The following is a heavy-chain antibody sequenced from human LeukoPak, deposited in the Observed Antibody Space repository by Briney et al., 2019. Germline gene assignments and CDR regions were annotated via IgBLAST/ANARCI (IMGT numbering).Heavy chain of an antibody. J-gene: IGHJ6*03. Sequence: GGSLRLSCAASGFTFSSYGMHWVRQAPGKGLEWVAVISYDGSNKYYADSVKGRFTISRDNSKNTLYLQMNSLRAEDTAVYYCARETMAYYYMDVWGKGTTVTISS. CDR2: ISYDGSNK. D-gene: IGHD5-24*01. V-gene: IGHV3-30*03. CDR3: ARETMAYYYMDV. CDR1: GFTFSSYG.